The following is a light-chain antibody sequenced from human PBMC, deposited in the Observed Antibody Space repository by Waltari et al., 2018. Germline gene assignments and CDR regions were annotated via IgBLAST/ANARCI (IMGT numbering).Light chain of an antibody. Sequence: DIVMTQSPATRSVSPGERATLSCRASQSISTNLAWYQQKPGQAPRLLIYGASIRATGIPARFSGSGSGTKFTLTISSLQSEDFAVYYCQHYDHGPPITFGQGTRLEIK. CDR3: QHYDHGPPIT. V-gene: IGKV3D-15*01. CDR1: QSISTN. CDR2: GAS. J-gene: IGKJ5*01.